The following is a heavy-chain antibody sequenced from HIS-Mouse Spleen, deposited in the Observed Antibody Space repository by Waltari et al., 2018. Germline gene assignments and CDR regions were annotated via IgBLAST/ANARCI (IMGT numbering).Heavy chain of an antibody. J-gene: IGHJ4*02. Sequence: QVQLQQWGAGLLKPSETLSLTCAVYGGSFSGYYWSWIRQPPGKGLEWIGEINHSGSTNYTPSLKSPVTISVDTSKNQFSLKLSSVTAADTAVYYCARGRDSGSYYFDYWGQGTLVTVSS. CDR3: ARGRDSGSYYFDY. V-gene: IGHV4-34*01. CDR1: GGSFSGYY. D-gene: IGHD1-26*01. CDR2: INHSGST.